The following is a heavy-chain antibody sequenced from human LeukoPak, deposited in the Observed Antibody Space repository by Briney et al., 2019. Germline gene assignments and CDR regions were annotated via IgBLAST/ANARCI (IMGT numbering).Heavy chain of an antibody. Sequence: SETLSLTCTVSRGSISPNYWTWIRQPPGKGLEWIGYIYYIGSTNYNPSLKSRVTIALDTSRNQFSLRLSSVTAADTAVYYCARLLDYDSSGYPDTFDIWGQGTIVPVSS. D-gene: IGHD3-22*01. V-gene: IGHV4-59*01. CDR1: RGSISPNY. CDR3: ARLLDYDSSGYPDTFDI. J-gene: IGHJ3*02. CDR2: IYYIGST.